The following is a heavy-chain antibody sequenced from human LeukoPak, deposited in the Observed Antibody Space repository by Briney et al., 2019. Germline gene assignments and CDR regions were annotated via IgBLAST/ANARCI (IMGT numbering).Heavy chain of an antibody. J-gene: IGHJ4*02. Sequence: SVKVSCKASGGTFSSYTISWVRQAPGQGLEWMGRIIPILGIANYAQKFQGRVTITADKSTSTAYMELSSLRSEDTAVYYCARSCSGGSCYESDFDYWGQGTLVTVSS. CDR2: IIPILGIA. CDR1: GGTFSSYT. CDR3: ARSCSGGSCYESDFDY. V-gene: IGHV1-69*02. D-gene: IGHD2-15*01.